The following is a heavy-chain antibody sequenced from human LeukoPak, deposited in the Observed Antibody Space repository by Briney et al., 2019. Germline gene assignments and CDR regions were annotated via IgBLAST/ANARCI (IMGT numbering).Heavy chain of an antibody. J-gene: IGHJ3*02. CDR2: IYHSGNT. V-gene: IGHV4-38-2*01. D-gene: IGHD3-10*01. CDR3: ARLKSSVNAFDI. CDR1: GYSISSGYY. Sequence: SETLSLTCAVSGYSISSGYYWGWIRQPPGKALEWMGSIYHSGNTYYNPSLQSRVTMSVVTSKNQFSLKLSSVTAADTAVYYCARLKSSVNAFDIWGQGTMVTVSS.